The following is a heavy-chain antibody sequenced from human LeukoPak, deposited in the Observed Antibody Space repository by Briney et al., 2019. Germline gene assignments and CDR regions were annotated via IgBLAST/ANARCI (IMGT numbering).Heavy chain of an antibody. Sequence: QTSETLSLTCAVYGGSFSGYYWSWIRQPPGKGLEWIGEINHSGSTNYNPSLKSRVTISVDTSKNQFSLKLSSVTAADTAVYYCARQDVEMATTRDYWGQGTLVTVSS. CDR3: ARQDVEMATTRDY. CDR2: INHSGST. J-gene: IGHJ4*02. D-gene: IGHD5-24*01. V-gene: IGHV4-34*01. CDR1: GGSFSGYY.